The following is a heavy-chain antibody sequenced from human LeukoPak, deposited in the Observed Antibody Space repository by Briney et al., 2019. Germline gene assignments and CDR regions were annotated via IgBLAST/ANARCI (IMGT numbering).Heavy chain of an antibody. CDR3: ARGRELLGY. Sequence: SETLSLTCAVYGGSFSGYYWSWIRQPPGKGLEWIGYIYYSGSTNYNPSLKSRVTISVDTSKNQFSLKLSSVTAADTAVYYCARGRELLGYWGQGTLVTVSS. CDR2: IYYSGST. D-gene: IGHD1-26*01. V-gene: IGHV4-59*01. CDR1: GGSFSGYY. J-gene: IGHJ4*02.